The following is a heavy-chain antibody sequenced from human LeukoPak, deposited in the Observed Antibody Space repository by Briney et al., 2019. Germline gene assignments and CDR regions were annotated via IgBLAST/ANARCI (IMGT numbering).Heavy chain of an antibody. D-gene: IGHD2-21*02. Sequence: GASVKVSCKASGYSFTKFGITWVRQAPGQGLEWMGWISADNGNTNYAQKFQDRVTMTTDTSTSTAYMELRSLRSDDTALYYCARIVLCGGGDCSEHWGQGTLVTVSS. V-gene: IGHV1-18*01. CDR3: ARIVLCGGGDCSEH. CDR2: ISADNGNT. CDR1: GYSFTKFG. J-gene: IGHJ4*02.